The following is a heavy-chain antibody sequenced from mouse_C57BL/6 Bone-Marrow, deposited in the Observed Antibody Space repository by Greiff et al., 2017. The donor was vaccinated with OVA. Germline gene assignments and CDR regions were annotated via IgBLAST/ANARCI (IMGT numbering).Heavy chain of an antibody. J-gene: IGHJ2*01. V-gene: IGHV1-64*01. CDR2: ILPNSGST. Sequence: QVQLQQPGAELVKPGDSVMLSFKASGYTFTSSWLPWVQQRPGHGLQWIGMILPNSGSTNYNEKFKSKATLTVDKSNSTAYMTLSSLTAEDSAVYYCARGGTTVVWGQGTTLTVSS. CDR1: GYTFTSSW. CDR3: ARGGTTVV. D-gene: IGHD1-1*01.